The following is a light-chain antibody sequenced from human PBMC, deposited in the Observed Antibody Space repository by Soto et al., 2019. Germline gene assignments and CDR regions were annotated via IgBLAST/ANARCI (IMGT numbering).Light chain of an antibody. V-gene: IGKV3-11*01. CDR2: DAS. J-gene: IGKJ4*01. CDR1: QTINNQ. Sequence: EIVLTQSPGTLSLSPGETATLSCRASQTINNQLAWYQQKPGQAPRLLIYDASTRATGIPARISSSGFGTDFILTISSLEPEDFAVYYCQHRRNWPLTFGGGTKVEIK. CDR3: QHRRNWPLT.